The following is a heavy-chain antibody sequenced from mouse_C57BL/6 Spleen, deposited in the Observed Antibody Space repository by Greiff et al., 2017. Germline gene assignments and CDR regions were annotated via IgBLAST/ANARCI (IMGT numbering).Heavy chain of an antibody. D-gene: IGHD2-2*01. Sequence: VQLQQPGAELVKPGASVKLSCKASGYTFTSYWMQWVKQRPGQGLEWIGEIDPSDSYTNYNQKFKGKATLTVDTSSSTAYMQLSSLTSEDSAVYYCARDGLRRRYYAMGYWGQGTSVTVSS. CDR1: GYTFTSYW. V-gene: IGHV1-50*01. CDR3: ARDGLRRRYYAMGY. J-gene: IGHJ4*01. CDR2: IDPSDSYT.